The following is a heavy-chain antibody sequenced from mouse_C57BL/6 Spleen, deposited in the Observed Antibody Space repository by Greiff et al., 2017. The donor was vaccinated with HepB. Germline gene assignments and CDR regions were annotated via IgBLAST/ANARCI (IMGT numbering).Heavy chain of an antibody. J-gene: IGHJ3*01. CDR3: ARSGHVYGSSEAWFAY. CDR2: IDPSDSYT. D-gene: IGHD1-1*01. Sequence: QVQLKQPGAELVRPGTSVKLSCKASGYTFTSYWMHWVKQRPGQGLEWIGVIDPSDSYTNYNQKFKGKATLTVDTSSSTAYMQLSSLTSEDSAVYYCARSGHVYGSSEAWFAYWGQGTLVTVAA. V-gene: IGHV1-59*01. CDR1: GYTFTSYW.